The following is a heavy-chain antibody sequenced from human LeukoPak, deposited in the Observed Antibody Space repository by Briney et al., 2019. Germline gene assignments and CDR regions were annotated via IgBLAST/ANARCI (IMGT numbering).Heavy chain of an antibody. Sequence: GGSLRLSCAASGFTFSSYGMSWVRQAPGKGLEWVSVIYSGGSTYYADSVKGRFTISRDNSKNTLYLQMNSLRAEDTAVYYCARNLYSSSWYSKPDNWFDPWGQGTLVTVSS. CDR1: GFTFSSYG. CDR2: IYSGGST. V-gene: IGHV3-53*01. J-gene: IGHJ5*02. CDR3: ARNLYSSSWYSKPDNWFDP. D-gene: IGHD6-13*01.